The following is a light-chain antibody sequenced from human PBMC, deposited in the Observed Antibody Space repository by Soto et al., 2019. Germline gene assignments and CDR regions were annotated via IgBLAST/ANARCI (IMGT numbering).Light chain of an antibody. CDR1: SSDVGAYNY. CDR2: EVS. CDR3: SSFAGSRVLV. Sequence: QSALTQPASVSRSPGQSITISCTGTSSDVGAYNYVSWYQQHPGKAPKLIIYEVSDRPSGVSNRFSGSKSGNTASLTISGLQAEDEADYYCSSFAGSRVLVLGGGTKVTVL. V-gene: IGLV2-14*03. J-gene: IGLJ2*01.